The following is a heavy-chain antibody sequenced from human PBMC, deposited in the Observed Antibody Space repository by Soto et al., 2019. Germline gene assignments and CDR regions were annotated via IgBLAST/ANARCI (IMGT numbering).Heavy chain of an antibody. CDR1: GFTFRNYD. J-gene: IGHJ6*02. Sequence: EVQLVESGGGLVQPGGSLRLSCEASGFTFRNYDMHWVRQGTGKGLEWVSGISAAGDTDYADSVEGRFTISMENAKNSFFLQMNSLRVGDTAVYYCARTDRDCYGLDVWGQGTTVIVSS. CDR2: ISAAGDT. CDR3: ARTDRDCYGLDV. V-gene: IGHV3-13*01.